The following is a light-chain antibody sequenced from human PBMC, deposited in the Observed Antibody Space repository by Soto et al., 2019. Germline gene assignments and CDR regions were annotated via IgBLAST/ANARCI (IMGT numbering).Light chain of an antibody. V-gene: IGKV1-8*01. CDR3: QQYYSYPYT. CDR2: AAS. CDR1: HGISSY. J-gene: IGKJ2*01. Sequence: AIRMTQSPSSFSASTGDRVTITCRASHGISSYLAWYQQKPGKAPKLLIYAASTLQSGVPSRFSGSGSGTDFTLTISCLQSEDFATSYCQQYYSYPYTFGQGTKLEIK.